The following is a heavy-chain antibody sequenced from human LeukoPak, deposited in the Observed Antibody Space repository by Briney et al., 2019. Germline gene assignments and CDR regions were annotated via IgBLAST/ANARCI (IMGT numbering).Heavy chain of an antibody. D-gene: IGHD3-10*01. J-gene: IGHJ6*03. CDR3: AKVKRELYIRGYYYMDV. V-gene: IGHV3-30*18. CDR1: GFTFSSYG. CDR2: ISYDGSSE. Sequence: GGSLRLSCVGSGFTFSSYGIHWVRQLPGKGPEWVAIISYDGSSEFYADSVKGRFKISRDNSKNTLYLQMNSLRAEDTAVYYCAKVKRELYIRGYYYMDVWGKGTTVTVSS.